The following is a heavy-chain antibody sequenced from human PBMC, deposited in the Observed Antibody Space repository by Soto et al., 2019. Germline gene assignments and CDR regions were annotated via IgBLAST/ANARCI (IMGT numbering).Heavy chain of an antibody. V-gene: IGHV3-48*02. Sequence: EVQLVESGGDLVQPGGSLRLSCAASGFIFSDYTMTWVRQAPGRGLEFVSHISSSGDAIFYAESVKGRFTVSRDNAKNSLYLVMNSLRDDDTAVYFCARDHGGSTWFVAVYYFFGMDVWGQGTAVTVSS. D-gene: IGHD6-13*01. J-gene: IGHJ6*02. CDR2: ISSSGDAI. CDR1: GFIFSDYT. CDR3: ARDHGGSTWFVAVYYFFGMDV.